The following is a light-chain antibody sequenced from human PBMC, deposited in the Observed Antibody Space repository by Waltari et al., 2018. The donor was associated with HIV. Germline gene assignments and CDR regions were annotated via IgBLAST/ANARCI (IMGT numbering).Light chain of an antibody. CDR1: KLGDKY. J-gene: IGLJ2*01. CDR2: QDS. V-gene: IGLV3-1*01. CDR3: QAWDSSTAV. Sequence: SYELTQPPSVSVSPGQTASITCSGDKLGDKYACWYQQKPGQFPVLVIYQDSKRPSGIPALFSGSNSGNTATLTISGTQARDEADYYCQAWDSSTAVFGGGTKLTVL.